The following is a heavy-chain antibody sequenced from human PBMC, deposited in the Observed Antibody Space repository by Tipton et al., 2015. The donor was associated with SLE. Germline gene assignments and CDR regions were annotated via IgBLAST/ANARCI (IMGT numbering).Heavy chain of an antibody. D-gene: IGHD5-12*01. CDR3: AKALRSDTVANFDY. CDR1: GFTFDDYA. V-gene: IGHV3-9*01. CDR2: ISWNSGSI. J-gene: IGHJ4*02. Sequence: SLRLSCAASGFTFDDYAMRWVRQAPGKGLEWVSGISWNSGSIGYADSVKGRFTISRDNAKNSLSLQMNSLRAEDTALYYCAKALRSDTVANFDYWGQGTLVTVSS.